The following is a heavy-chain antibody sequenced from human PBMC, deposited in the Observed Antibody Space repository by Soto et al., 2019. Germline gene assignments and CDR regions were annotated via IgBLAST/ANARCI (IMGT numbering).Heavy chain of an antibody. J-gene: IGHJ6*02. D-gene: IGHD6-13*01. CDR2: IIPIFGTA. CDR3: WGGPVEAADYYYYGMDV. CDR1: GGTFSSYA. V-gene: IGHV1-69*12. Sequence: QVQLVQSGAEVKKPGSSVKVSCKASGGTFSSYAISWVRQAPGQGLEWRGGIIPIFGTANYAQKFQARVTITADEYTRTAYVERISRRAEDEAVYYCWGGPVEAADYYYYGMDVWGQGTTVTVSS.